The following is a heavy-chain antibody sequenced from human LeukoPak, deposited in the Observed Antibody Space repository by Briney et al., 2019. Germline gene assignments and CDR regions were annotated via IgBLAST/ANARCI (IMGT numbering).Heavy chain of an antibody. D-gene: IGHD6-19*01. CDR2: VYHTGST. CDR3: ARGFASGWYSRYDP. V-gene: IGHV4-61*01. CDR1: GDPVSRGSYY. Sequence: PSETLSLTCTVSGDPVSRGSYYWSWIRQPPRKELEWIGYVYHTGSTNYNPSLKSRVTISVDTSKNEFSLKMTSVTAADTAVYYCARGFASGWYSRYDPCGQGTLVTVSS. J-gene: IGHJ5*02.